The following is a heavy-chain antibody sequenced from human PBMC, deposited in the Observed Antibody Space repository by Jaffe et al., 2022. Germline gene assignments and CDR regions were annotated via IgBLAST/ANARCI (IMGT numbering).Heavy chain of an antibody. J-gene: IGHJ4*02. V-gene: IGHV3-48*01. CDR1: GFSFGRYS. Sequence: EVQLVESGGGLVQPGGSLRLSCAASGFSFGRYSMNWVRQAPGKGLEWISYISISSTLYYADSVKGRFTISRDNAMNSLYLQMNSLRAEDTAVYYCVRGGWGAPVDYWGQGTLVTVSS. CDR3: VRGGWGAPVDY. CDR2: ISISSTL. D-gene: IGHD1-26*01.